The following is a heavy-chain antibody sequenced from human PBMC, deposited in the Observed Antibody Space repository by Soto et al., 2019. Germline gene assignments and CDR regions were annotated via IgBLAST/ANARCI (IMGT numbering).Heavy chain of an antibody. J-gene: IGHJ5*02. CDR1: VGSISSGGYS. Sequence: SETLSLTCAVSVGSISSGGYSWSWIRQPPGKGLEWIGYIYHSGSTYYNPSLKSRVTISVDRSKNQFSLKLSSVTAADTAVYYCDRGHGYCSGGSCYQSPEAWFDPWGQGTLVTVSS. CDR2: IYHSGST. V-gene: IGHV4-30-2*01. CDR3: DRGHGYCSGGSCYQSPEAWFDP. D-gene: IGHD2-15*01.